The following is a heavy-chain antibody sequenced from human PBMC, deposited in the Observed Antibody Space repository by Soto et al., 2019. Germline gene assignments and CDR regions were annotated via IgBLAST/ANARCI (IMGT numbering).Heavy chain of an antibody. D-gene: IGHD3-22*01. CDR3: ASSGIVGREVNTWFDP. CDR1: AGSITTSC. CDR2: ISYRGST. V-gene: IGHV4-59*01. J-gene: IGHJ5*02. Sequence: PSETLSLTCTVSAGSITTSCWSWIRQPLGKAPEWIGYISYRGSTNYNPSLKSRLTISIDTSKSQISLKLTSMTTADTAVYYCASSGIVGREVNTWFDPWGQGTLVTVSS.